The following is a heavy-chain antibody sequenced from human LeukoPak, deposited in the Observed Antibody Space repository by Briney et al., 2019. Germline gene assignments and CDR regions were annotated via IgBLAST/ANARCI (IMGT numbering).Heavy chain of an antibody. CDR2: MNPNSGNT. CDR1: GYTFTSYD. J-gene: IGHJ4*02. CDR3: AREYDSSGYYYDY. Sequence: ASVKVSCKASGYTFTSYDINWVRQATGQGLEWMGWMNPNSGNTGYAQKFQGRVTMTRNTSISTAYMELSSLRSEDTAVYYCAREYDSSGYYYDYWDQGTLVTVSS. V-gene: IGHV1-8*01. D-gene: IGHD3-22*01.